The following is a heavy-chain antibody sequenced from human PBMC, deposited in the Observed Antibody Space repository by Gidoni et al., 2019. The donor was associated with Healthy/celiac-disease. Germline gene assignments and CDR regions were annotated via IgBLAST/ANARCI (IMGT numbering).Heavy chain of an antibody. V-gene: IGHV4-39*01. CDR2: IYYSGST. CDR3: ARYYYDFWSGYYTTGQYYFDY. J-gene: IGHJ4*02. D-gene: IGHD3-3*01. Sequence: QLQLQESGPGLVKPSETLSLTCTVSGGSIRSSSYYLGWSRQPPGKGLEWIGSIYYSGSTYYNPSLKSRVTISVDTSKNQFSLKLSSVTAADTAVYYCARYYYDFWSGYYTTGQYYFDYWGQGTLVTVSS. CDR1: GGSIRSSSYY.